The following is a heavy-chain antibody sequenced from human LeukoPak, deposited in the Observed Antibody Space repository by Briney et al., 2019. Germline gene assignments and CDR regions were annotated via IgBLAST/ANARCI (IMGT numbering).Heavy chain of an antibody. CDR3: AASDGEQQLAL. D-gene: IGHD1-1*01. V-gene: IGHV3-15*01. CDR2: IKSKTDGGTT. J-gene: IGHJ4*02. CDR1: GFTFSNAW. Sequence: GGSLRLSCAASGFTFSNAWMSWVRQAPGKGLEWVGRIKSKTDGGTTDYAAPVKGRFTISRDDSKNTLYLQMNSLKTEDTAVYYCAASDGEQQLALWGQGTLVTVSS.